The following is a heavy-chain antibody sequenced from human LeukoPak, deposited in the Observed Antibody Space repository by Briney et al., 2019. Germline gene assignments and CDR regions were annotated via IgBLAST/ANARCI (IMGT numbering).Heavy chain of an antibody. CDR3: AKDTGRPTDAITMEDNAFDI. CDR2: IVGGGVII. J-gene: IGHJ3*02. Sequence: GRSLRLSCAASGFTFDDHGMHWVRQAPGRGLEGAQVIVGGGVIIGYADSVKGRFTISRDNAKNSLYLQMDSLRAEDTALYYCAKDTGRPTDAITMEDNAFDIWGQGTMVTVSS. CDR1: GFTFDDHG. D-gene: IGHD3-3*01. V-gene: IGHV3-9*01.